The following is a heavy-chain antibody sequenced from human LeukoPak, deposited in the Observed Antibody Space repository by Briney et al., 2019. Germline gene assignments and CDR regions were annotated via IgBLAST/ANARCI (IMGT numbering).Heavy chain of an antibody. Sequence: PSETLSLTCTVSGGSISSYYWSWIRQPAGKGLEWNGRIYTSGSTNYNPSLKSRVTMSVDTSKDQFSLKLSSVTAADTAVYYCARSLPPYSSGWYYFDYWGQGTLVTVSS. J-gene: IGHJ4*02. CDR3: ARSLPPYSSGWYYFDY. CDR2: IYTSGST. CDR1: GGSISSYY. V-gene: IGHV4-4*07. D-gene: IGHD6-19*01.